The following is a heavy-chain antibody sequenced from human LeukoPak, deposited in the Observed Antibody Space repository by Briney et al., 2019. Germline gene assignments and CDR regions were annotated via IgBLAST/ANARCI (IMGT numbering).Heavy chain of an antibody. V-gene: IGHV4-39*07. CDR2: IYSSGST. J-gene: IGHJ5*02. CDR1: GGSISSSSYY. CDR3: ARDDGRARPNCFDP. Sequence: SETLSLTCTVSGGSISSSSYYWGWIRQPPGKGLEWIGRIYSSGSTNYNPSLKSRVTMSVDTSNNRLSLKLSSVTAADTAVYYCARDDGRARPNCFDPWGQGTLVTVSS.